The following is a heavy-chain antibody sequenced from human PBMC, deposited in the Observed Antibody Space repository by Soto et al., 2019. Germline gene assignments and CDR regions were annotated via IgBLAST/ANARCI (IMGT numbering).Heavy chain of an antibody. D-gene: IGHD3-3*01. J-gene: IGHJ6*03. Sequence: SETLSLTRTVSGGSISSYYWSWIRQPPGKGLEWIGYIYYSGSTNYNPSLKSRVTISVDTSTNQFSLKLSSVTAADTAVYYCARFGRLYDFWSGLRSPNYYYYYMDVWGKGTTVTVSS. CDR2: IYYSGST. CDR3: ARFGRLYDFWSGLRSPNYYYYYMDV. V-gene: IGHV4-59*01. CDR1: GGSISSYY.